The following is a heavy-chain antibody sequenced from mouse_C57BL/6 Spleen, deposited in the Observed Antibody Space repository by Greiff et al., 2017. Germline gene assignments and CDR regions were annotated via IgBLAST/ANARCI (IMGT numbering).Heavy chain of an antibody. J-gene: IGHJ3*01. Sequence: VQLQQPGAELVKPGASVQLSCRASGYTFTCYWMHWVKQSPGRGLEWIGRIDPNRGGTKYNEKFKSKATQTVDKPSSTAYMQLSSLTSEDSAVSYCAREGDYSWFAYWGQGTLVTVSA. CDR2: IDPNRGGT. CDR3: AREGDYSWFAY. D-gene: IGHD1-1*01. V-gene: IGHV1-72*01. CDR1: GYTFTCYW.